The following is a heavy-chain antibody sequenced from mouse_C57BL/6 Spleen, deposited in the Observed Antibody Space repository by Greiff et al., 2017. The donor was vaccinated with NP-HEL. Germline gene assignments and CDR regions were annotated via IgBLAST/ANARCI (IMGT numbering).Heavy chain of an antibody. CDR2: IHPNSGST. CDR1: GYTFTSYW. D-gene: IGHD1-1*01. Sequence: VQLQQSGAELVKPGASVKLSCKASGYTFTSYWMHWVKQRPGQGLEWIGMIHPNSGSTNYNEKFKSKATLTVDKSSSTAYMQLSSLTSEDSAVYYCAIYYYGSSYGYFDVWGTGTTVTVSS. V-gene: IGHV1-64*01. CDR3: AIYYYGSSYGYFDV. J-gene: IGHJ1*03.